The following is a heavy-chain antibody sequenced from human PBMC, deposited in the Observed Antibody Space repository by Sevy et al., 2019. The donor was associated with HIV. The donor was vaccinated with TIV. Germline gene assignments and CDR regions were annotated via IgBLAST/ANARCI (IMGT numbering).Heavy chain of an antibody. J-gene: IGHJ4*02. V-gene: IGHV3-48*03. CDR2: ISNSGSAK. CDR3: ARDLPPSATTVAHFDY. CDR1: GFPFGSYE. D-gene: IGHD4-17*01. Sequence: GGSLRLSCTASGFPFGSYEMNWVRQAPGKGLEWASYISNSGSAKYYSDSVRGRFTNSRDNAKNSLYLQMNSLRAEDTAVYYCARDLPPSATTVAHFDYWGRGTLVTVSS.